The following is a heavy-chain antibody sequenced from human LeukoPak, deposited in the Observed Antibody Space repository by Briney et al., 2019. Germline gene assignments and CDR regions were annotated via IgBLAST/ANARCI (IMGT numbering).Heavy chain of an antibody. V-gene: IGHV3-15*01. CDR1: GFTFSKAW. Sequence: PGGSRRLSCAASGFTFSKAWMSWVRQAPGKGLEWVGRIRSKTDGGTTDYAAPVKGRFTISRDDSKNTLYLQMNSLKTEDTAVYYCTTDPAYCGGDCPGYWGQGTLVTVSS. CDR2: IRSKTDGGTT. D-gene: IGHD2-21*02. CDR3: TTDPAYCGGDCPGY. J-gene: IGHJ4*02.